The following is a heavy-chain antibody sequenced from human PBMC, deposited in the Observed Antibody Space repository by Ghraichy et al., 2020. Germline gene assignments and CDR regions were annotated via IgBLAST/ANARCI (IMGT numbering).Heavy chain of an antibody. V-gene: IGHV3-23*01. CDR1: GFTFSSYA. J-gene: IGHJ4*02. CDR3: AKDYSGYTGYYFDY. D-gene: IGHD5-12*01. Sequence: LSLTCAASGFTFSSYAMSWVRQAPGKGLEWVSAISGSGGSTYYADSVKGRFTISRDNSKNTLYLQMNSLRAEDTAVYYCAKDYSGYTGYYFDYWGQGTLVTVSS. CDR2: ISGSGGST.